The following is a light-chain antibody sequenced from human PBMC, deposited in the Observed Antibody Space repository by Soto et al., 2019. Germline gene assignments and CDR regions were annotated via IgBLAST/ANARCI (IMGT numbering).Light chain of an antibody. Sequence: QSVLTQPASVSGSPGQSITISCTGTSSDVGSYNLVSWYQQHPGKAPKLMIYEGSKRPSGVPDRFSGSKSGTSASLAISGLQSGDEADYYCAAWDDSLNGYVFGTGTKLTVL. CDR3: AAWDDSLNGYV. CDR1: SSDVGSYNL. CDR2: EGS. V-gene: IGLV2-14*02. J-gene: IGLJ1*01.